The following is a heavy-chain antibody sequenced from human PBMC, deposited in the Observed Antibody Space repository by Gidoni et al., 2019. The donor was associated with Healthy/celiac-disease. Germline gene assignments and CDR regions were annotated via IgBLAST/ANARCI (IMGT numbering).Heavy chain of an antibody. CDR1: GGSISSYY. D-gene: IGHD3-10*01. CDR2: IYYSGST. CDR3: AREDPRGSGTYYFDY. Sequence: QVQLQESGPGLVKPSETLSLTCTVSGGSISSYYWSWIRQPPGKGLEWIGYIYYSGSTNYNPSLKSRVTISVDTSKNQFSLKLSSVTAADTAVYYCAREDPRGSGTYYFDYWGQGTLVTVSS. V-gene: IGHV4-59*01. J-gene: IGHJ4*02.